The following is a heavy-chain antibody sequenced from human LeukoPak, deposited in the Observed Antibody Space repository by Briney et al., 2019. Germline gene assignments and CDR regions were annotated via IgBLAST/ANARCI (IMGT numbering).Heavy chain of an antibody. D-gene: IGHD6-13*01. V-gene: IGHV4-4*02. CDR3: ARDLIAAAELDP. J-gene: IGHJ5*02. CDR1: GGSISSSNW. Sequence: SETLSLTCTVSGGSISSSNWWSWVRQPPGKGLEWIGEIYHSGTTNYNPSLKSRVTISVDKSKNQFSLKLTSVTAADTAVYYCARDLIAAAELDPWGQGILVTVSS. CDR2: IYHSGTT.